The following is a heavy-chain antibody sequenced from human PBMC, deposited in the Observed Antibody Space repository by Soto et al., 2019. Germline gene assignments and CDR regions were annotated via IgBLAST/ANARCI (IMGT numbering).Heavy chain of an antibody. CDR2: ISAYNGNT. Sequence: ASVKVSCKASGYTFTSYGISWVRQAPGQGLEWMGWISAYNGNTNYAQKLQGRVTMTTDTSTSTAYMELRSLRSDDTAVYYCARGLQGTSYYDFWSGQNSGVRDDWFDPWGQGTLVTVSS. CDR1: GYTFTSYG. J-gene: IGHJ5*02. V-gene: IGHV1-18*04. D-gene: IGHD3-3*01. CDR3: ARGLQGTSYYDFWSGQNSGVRDDWFDP.